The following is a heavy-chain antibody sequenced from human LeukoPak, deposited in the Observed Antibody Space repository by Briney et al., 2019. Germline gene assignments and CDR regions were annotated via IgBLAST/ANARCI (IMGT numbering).Heavy chain of an antibody. V-gene: IGHV4-59*01. CDR1: GDSMRSYF. D-gene: IGHD5-12*01. Sequence: PSETLSLTCTVSGDSMRSYFWSWIRQPPGKGLEWIGYIYYSGTTYYNPSLKSRVTISLDTSKNKFSLNLTSVNVADTAVYYCARAGGYSGYASNWGQGTLVTVSS. CDR3: ARAGGYSGYASN. J-gene: IGHJ4*02. CDR2: IYYSGTT.